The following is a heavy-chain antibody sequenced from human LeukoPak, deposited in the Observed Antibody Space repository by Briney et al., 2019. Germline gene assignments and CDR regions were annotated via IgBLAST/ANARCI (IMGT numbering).Heavy chain of an antibody. CDR2: IWYDGSNK. CDR1: GFTFSSYC. Sequence: GGSPRLSCAASGFTFSSYCMHWVRQAPGKGLEWVAVIWYDGSNKYYADSVKGRFTISRDNSKNTLYLQMNSLRAEDTAVYYCARDPRRVGMDVWGQGTTVTVSS. J-gene: IGHJ6*02. CDR3: ARDPRRVGMDV. D-gene: IGHD6-6*01. V-gene: IGHV3-33*01.